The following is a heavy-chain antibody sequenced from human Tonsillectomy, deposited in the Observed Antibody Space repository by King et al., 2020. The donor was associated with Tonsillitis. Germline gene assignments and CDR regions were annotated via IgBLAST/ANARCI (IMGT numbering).Heavy chain of an antibody. V-gene: IGHV3-9*01. Sequence: LQLVQSGGGLVQPGRSLRLSCAASGFTFDDYAMHWVRHAPGKGLEWVSGISWNSGSIGYADSVKGRFTISRDNAKNSLYLQMNSLRAEDTALYYCAKGRFLEWLVDAFDIWGQGTMVTVSS. CDR1: GFTFDDYA. CDR3: AKGRFLEWLVDAFDI. D-gene: IGHD3-3*01. CDR2: ISWNSGSI. J-gene: IGHJ3*02.